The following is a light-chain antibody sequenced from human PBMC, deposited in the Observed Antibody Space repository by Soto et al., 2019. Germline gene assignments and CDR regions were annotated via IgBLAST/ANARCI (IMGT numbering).Light chain of an antibody. Sequence: EIVMTQSPATLSVSPGERATLSCRPSQVVGRNLAWYQQKPGQAPRLLIYGASTRATGIPARFSGSGSGTEFTLTISSLQSEDFAVYYCQQYNNWPRTFGQGTKVEIK. CDR2: GAS. V-gene: IGKV3-15*01. J-gene: IGKJ1*01. CDR3: QQYNNWPRT. CDR1: QVVGRN.